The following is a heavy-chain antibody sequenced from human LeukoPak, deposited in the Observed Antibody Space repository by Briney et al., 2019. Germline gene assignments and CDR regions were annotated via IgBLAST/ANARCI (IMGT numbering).Heavy chain of an antibody. D-gene: IGHD6-19*01. J-gene: IGHJ3*02. Sequence: PSETLSLTCTVSGGSISSGSYYWSWIRQPAGKGLEWIGRIYTSGSTNYNPSLKSRVTISVDTSKNQFSLKLSSVTAADTAVYYCARGQGDKWMGLDDAFDIRGQGTMVTVSS. V-gene: IGHV4-61*02. CDR1: GGSISSGSYY. CDR2: IYTSGST. CDR3: ARGQGDKWMGLDDAFDI.